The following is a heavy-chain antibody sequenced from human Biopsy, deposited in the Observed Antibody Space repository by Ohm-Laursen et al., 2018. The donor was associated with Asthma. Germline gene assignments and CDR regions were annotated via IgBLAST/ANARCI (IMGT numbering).Heavy chain of an antibody. CDR2: ISFDGSNK. J-gene: IGHJ4*02. CDR1: VFTFSNYG. Sequence: SLRLSCAASVFTFSNYGIHWVRQAPGKGLDWVAVISFDGSNKNYTDSVKCRFTISRDNSRNTLHLQMNSLRAEDTAVYYCARDVFPGWELRRGPDYWGQGTLVTVSA. D-gene: IGHD1-26*01. V-gene: IGHV3-30*03. CDR3: ARDVFPGWELRRGPDY.